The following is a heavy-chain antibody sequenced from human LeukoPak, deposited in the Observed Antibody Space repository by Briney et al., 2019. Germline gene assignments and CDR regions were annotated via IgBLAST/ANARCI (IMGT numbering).Heavy chain of an antibody. D-gene: IGHD1-7*01. CDR1: GFTFSNAW. CDR3: TTNYTDNYYYMDV. J-gene: IGHJ6*03. CDR2: IKSKADGGTT. V-gene: IGHV3-15*01. Sequence: GGSLRLSCAASGFTFSNAWMSWVRQAPGKGLEWVGHIKSKADGGTTDYAAPVKGRLTISRDDSKNMLFLQMNSLKTEDTALYYCTTNYTDNYYYMDVWGIGTTVTVSS.